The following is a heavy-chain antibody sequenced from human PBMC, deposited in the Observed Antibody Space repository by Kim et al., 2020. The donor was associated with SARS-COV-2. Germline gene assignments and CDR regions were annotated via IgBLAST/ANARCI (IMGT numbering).Heavy chain of an antibody. CDR3: ARDSYYYDSSGYYGDFQH. CDR1: GGTFSSYA. Sequence: SVKVSCKASGGTFSSYAISWVRQAPGQGLEWMGGIIPIFGTASYAQKFQGRVTITADESTSTAYMELSSLRSEDTAVYYCARDSYYYDSSGYYGDFQHWGQGTLVTVSS. J-gene: IGHJ1*01. CDR2: IIPIFGTA. D-gene: IGHD3-22*01. V-gene: IGHV1-69*13.